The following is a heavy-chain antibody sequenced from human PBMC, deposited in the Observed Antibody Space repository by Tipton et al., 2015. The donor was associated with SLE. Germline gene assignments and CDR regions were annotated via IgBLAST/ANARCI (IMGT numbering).Heavy chain of an antibody. CDR2: IYSSGDR. J-gene: IGHJ2*01. Sequence: TLSLTCTVSGGSISGHYWSWIRQSAGRGLEWIGRIYSSGDRDYNPSLRSRVTMPIDASQNRVSLRLKSVSAADTAVYYCARGSDGEYVRYFDVWGPGTLVTVSS. CDR3: ARGSDGEYVRYFDV. V-gene: IGHV4-4*07. CDR1: GGSISGHY. D-gene: IGHD4-17*01.